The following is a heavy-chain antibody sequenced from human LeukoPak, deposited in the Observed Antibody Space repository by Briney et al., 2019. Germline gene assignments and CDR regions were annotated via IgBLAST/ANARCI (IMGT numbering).Heavy chain of an antibody. CDR2: IYSGGST. J-gene: IGHJ4*02. V-gene: IGHV3-53*01. CDR1: GFPVSSNY. D-gene: IGHD3-10*01. CDR3: AKTYDSGSYGFDY. Sequence: PGGSLRLSCVASGFPVSSNYMNWVRQAPGKGLEWVSIIYSGGSTYYTDSVKGRFTISRDDSKNTLYLQMNSLRAEDTAVYYCAKTYDSGSYGFDYWGQGTLVTVSS.